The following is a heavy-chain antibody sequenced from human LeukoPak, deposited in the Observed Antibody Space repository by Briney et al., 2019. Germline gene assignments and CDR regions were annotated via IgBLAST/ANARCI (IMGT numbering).Heavy chain of an antibody. CDR1: GGSFSHYY. D-gene: IGHD1-7*01. Sequence: SETLSLTCAVYGGSFSHYYWSWIRQSPGMGLEWIGEINDSGTINYNPSLMSRVTISVDKSKNQFSLKLTSATAADTAVYYCARRWNYGRNYYIDVWGKGATVSVSS. CDR2: INDSGTI. V-gene: IGHV4-34*01. J-gene: IGHJ6*03. CDR3: ARRWNYGRNYYIDV.